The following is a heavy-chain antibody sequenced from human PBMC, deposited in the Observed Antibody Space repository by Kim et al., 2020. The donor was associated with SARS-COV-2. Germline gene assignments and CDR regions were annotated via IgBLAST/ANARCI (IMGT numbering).Heavy chain of an antibody. V-gene: IGHV1-24*01. CDR1: GYTLTELS. CDR3: ATGAVAGYYYGMDV. Sequence: VSLKVSCKVSGYTLTELSMHWVRQAPGKGLEWMGGFDPEDGETIYAQKFQGRVTMTEDTSTDTAYMELSSLRSEDTAVYYCATGAVAGYYYGMDVWGQGTTVTVSS. J-gene: IGHJ6*02. CDR2: FDPEDGET. D-gene: IGHD6-19*01.